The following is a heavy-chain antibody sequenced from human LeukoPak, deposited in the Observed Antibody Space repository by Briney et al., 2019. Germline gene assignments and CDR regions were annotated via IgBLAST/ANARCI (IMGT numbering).Heavy chain of an antibody. CDR1: GFTFSSSS. V-gene: IGHV3-48*01. D-gene: IGHD6-6*01. J-gene: IGHJ5*02. CDR3: ARDDGYSSSS. CDR2: ISSSSSMI. Sequence: GGSLRLSCGVSGFTFSSSSMDWVRQAPGKGLDWVSYISSSSSMIYYADSVKGRFTISRDNAKNSLYLKMNSLRAEDTAVYYCARDDGYSSSSWGQGPLVTVSS.